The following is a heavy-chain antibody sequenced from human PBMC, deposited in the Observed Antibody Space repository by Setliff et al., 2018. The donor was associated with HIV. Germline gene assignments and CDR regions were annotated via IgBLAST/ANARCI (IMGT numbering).Heavy chain of an antibody. J-gene: IGHJ5*02. Sequence: LRLSCAASGFTFSSYWMSWVRQAPGKGLEWVANIKQDGSEKYYVDSVKGRFTISRDNAKKSLFLQMNGLKIEDTAVYYCVRDKALGAFSPFDLWGQGTRVTVSS. V-gene: IGHV3-7*01. CDR3: VRDKALGAFSPFDL. CDR2: IKQDGSEK. D-gene: IGHD1-26*01. CDR1: GFTFSSYW.